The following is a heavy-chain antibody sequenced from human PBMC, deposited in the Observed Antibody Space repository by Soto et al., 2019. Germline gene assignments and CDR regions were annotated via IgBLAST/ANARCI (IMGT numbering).Heavy chain of an antibody. CDR1: GGSSSSSTYS. J-gene: IGHJ5*02. CDR3: ARQGSKSSRRLSWFDP. D-gene: IGHD3-16*01. CDR2: MHYSGAT. V-gene: IGHV4-39*01. Sequence: SETLSLTCTASGGSSSSSTYSWGWIRQPPGKGLEWIGSMHYSGATYYNPSLKSRISISVDTSKSQFSLKLTFVTAADTAVYFCARQGSKSSRRLSWFDPWGQGNLVTVSS.